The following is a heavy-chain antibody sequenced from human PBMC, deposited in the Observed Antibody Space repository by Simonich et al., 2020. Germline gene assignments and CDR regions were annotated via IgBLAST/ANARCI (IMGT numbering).Heavy chain of an antibody. J-gene: IGHJ6*02. CDR1: GYSISSGYY. CDR2: IYHRGST. D-gene: IGHD6-13*01. CDR3: ARVGYSNYYYYGMDV. V-gene: IGHV4-38-2*01. Sequence: QVQLQESGPGLVKPSETLSLTCAVSGYSISSGYYWGWIRQPPGKGLEWIGSIYHRGSTYYNPSLKSRVPISVDPSKNPFSLKLSSVTAADTAVYYCARVGYSNYYYYGMDVWGQGTTVTVSS.